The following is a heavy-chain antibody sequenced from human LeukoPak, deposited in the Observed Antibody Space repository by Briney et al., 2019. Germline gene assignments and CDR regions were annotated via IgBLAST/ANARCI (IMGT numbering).Heavy chain of an antibody. D-gene: IGHD6-19*01. CDR3: ARASAHRGIAVAGVYWYFDL. J-gene: IGHJ2*01. CDR2: IYSSGST. Sequence: PSETLSLTCTVSGGSISNYYWGWIRQPAEKGLQWIGRIYSSGSTNYNPSLKSRLTISVDTSKNQFSLKLTSVTAADTAVYYCARASAHRGIAVAGVYWYFDLWGRGTLVTVSS. CDR1: GGSISNYY. V-gene: IGHV4-4*07.